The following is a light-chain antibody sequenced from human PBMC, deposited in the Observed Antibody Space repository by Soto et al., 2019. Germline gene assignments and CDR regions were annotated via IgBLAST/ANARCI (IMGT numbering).Light chain of an antibody. V-gene: IGKV3-20*01. CDR2: GAS. CDR1: QSVSSSY. Sequence: EIVLTQSPGTLSLPPGERATLSCRASQSVSSSYLAWYQQKPGEAPRLLIYGASSRATGIPDRFSGSGSGTDFTLTISSLEPEDFAVYYCQQYGSSPYTFGQGTKLEIK. CDR3: QQYGSSPYT. J-gene: IGKJ2*01.